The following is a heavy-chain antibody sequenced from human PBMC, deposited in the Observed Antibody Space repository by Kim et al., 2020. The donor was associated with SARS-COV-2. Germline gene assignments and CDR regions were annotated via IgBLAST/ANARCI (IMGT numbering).Heavy chain of an antibody. V-gene: IGHV3-64D*09. J-gene: IGHJ4*02. CDR3: VKGSWVAIYGDSVTDY. D-gene: IGHD4-17*01. CDR2: ISSNGGST. Sequence: GGSLRLSCSASGFTFSSYAMHWVRQAPGKGLEYVSAISSNGGSTYYADSVKGRFTISRDNSKNTLYLQMSSLRGEDTAVYYCVKGSWVAIYGDSVTDYWGQGTLVTVSS. CDR1: GFTFSSYA.